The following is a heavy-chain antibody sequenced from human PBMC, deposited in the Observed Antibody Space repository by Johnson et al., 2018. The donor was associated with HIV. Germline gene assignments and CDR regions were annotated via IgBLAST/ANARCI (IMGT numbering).Heavy chain of an antibody. CDR2: ISDTSGAT. CDR3: AKQGSDPPL. Sequence: QMQLVESGGGLVKPGGSLRLSCAASGFTFNDHYMSWIRQAPGKGLEWVSSISDTSGATDYADSVKGRFTISRDNSKNTLYLQMNSLRVDDTAVYFCAKQGSDPPLGGQGTLVTVSS. CDR1: GFTFNDHY. J-gene: IGHJ3*01. V-gene: IGHV3-11*05.